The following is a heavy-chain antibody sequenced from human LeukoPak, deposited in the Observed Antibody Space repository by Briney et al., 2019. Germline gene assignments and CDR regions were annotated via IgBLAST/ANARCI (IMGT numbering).Heavy chain of an antibody. D-gene: IGHD3-22*01. CDR1: GGSISSSDYY. CDR2: ISYSVST. V-gene: IGHV4-39*02. CDR3: ARLTHSYYSDTSGYYPYYYMDV. Sequence: KPSETLSLTCTVSGGSISSSDYYWGWIRQSPGKGLEWIGRISYSVSTYYNPSLKSRVTISVDTSKNHFSLRLSSVTAADTAVYYCARLTHSYYSDTSGYYPYYYMDVWGKGTTVTVSS. J-gene: IGHJ6*03.